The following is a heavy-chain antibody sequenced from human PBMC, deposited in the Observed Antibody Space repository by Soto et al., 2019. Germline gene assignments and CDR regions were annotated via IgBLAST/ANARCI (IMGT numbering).Heavy chain of an antibody. J-gene: IGHJ3*02. V-gene: IGHV3-15*07. Sequence: GGLLRLPWAASGFTFSNLWINRVRQAPGKGLEWVGRIKSKTDGGTTDYAAPVKGRFTISRDDSKNTLYLQMNSLKTEDTAVYYCTTEYYYDSSGYSLDAFDIWGQGTMVTVSS. CDR2: IKSKTDGGTT. CDR3: TTEYYYDSSGYSLDAFDI. CDR1: GFTFSNLW. D-gene: IGHD3-22*01.